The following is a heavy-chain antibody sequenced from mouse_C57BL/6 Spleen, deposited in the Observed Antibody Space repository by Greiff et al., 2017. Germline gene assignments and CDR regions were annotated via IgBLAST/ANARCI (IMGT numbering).Heavy chain of an antibody. CDR1: GYAFSSYW. V-gene: IGHV1-80*01. CDR2: IYPGDGDT. J-gene: IGHJ2*01. D-gene: IGHD2-4*01. CDR3: ARYDYYRTYFDY. Sequence: VQLQQSGAELVKPGASVKISCKASGYAFSSYWMNWVKQRPGKGLEWIGQIYPGDGDTNYNGKFKGKATLTADKSSSTAYMQLSSLTSEDSAVYFCARYDYYRTYFDYWGQGTTLTVSS.